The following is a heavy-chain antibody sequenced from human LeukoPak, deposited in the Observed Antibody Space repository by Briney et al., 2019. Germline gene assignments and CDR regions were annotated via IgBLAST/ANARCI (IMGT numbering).Heavy chain of an antibody. J-gene: IGHJ5*02. Sequence: SETLSLTCIVSGGSISSSSYYWGWIRQPPGKGLEWIGSIYYSGSTYYNPSLKSRVTISVDTSKNQFSLKLSSVTAADTAVYYCARSSSWYRFDPWGQGTLVTVSS. CDR1: GGSISSSSYY. D-gene: IGHD6-13*01. CDR2: IYYSGST. CDR3: ARSSSWYRFDP. V-gene: IGHV4-39*07.